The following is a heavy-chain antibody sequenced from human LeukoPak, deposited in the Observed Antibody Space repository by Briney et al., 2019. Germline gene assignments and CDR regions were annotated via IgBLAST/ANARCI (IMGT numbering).Heavy chain of an antibody. CDR1: GFTFSSYE. CDR3: ARVPNSSSWYYYYYYYMDV. D-gene: IGHD6-13*01. Sequence: GGSLRLSCAASGFTFSSYEMNWVRQAPGKGLEWVSYISSSGSTIYYADSVKGRFTISRDNAKNSLYLQMNSLRAEDTAVYYCARVPNSSSWYYYYYYYMDVWGKGTTVTVSS. CDR2: ISSSGSTI. V-gene: IGHV3-48*03. J-gene: IGHJ6*03.